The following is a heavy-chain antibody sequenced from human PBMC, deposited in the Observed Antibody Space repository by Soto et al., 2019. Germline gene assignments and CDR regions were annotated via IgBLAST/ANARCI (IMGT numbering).Heavy chain of an antibody. V-gene: IGHV1-3*01. CDR3: ARAEVRHYSRQSDAYDV. Sequence: ASVKVSCKASGYTFSDYAIHWVRQAPGQRPEWMGWITPDNGNTRFSQNLQDRVTFIRDTSASTAYMELSSLSSEDTAVYYCARAEVRHYSRQSDAYDVWGQGTLVTVSS. J-gene: IGHJ3*01. D-gene: IGHD2-21*01. CDR2: ITPDNGNT. CDR1: GYTFSDYA.